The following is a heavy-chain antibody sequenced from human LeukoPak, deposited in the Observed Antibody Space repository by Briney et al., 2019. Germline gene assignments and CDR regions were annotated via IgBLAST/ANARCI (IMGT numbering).Heavy chain of an antibody. J-gene: IGHJ6*04. CDR2: ISSSSSYL. CDR1: GFTFSSYS. Sequence: GGSLRLSCAASGFTFSSYSVNWVRQAPRKALEWVSSISSSSSYLYYADSVKGRFTISRDNAKNSLYLQMNSLRAEDTAVYYCARDAPLRGYYGMDVWGRGTTVTVSS. CDR3: ARDAPLRGYYGMDV. V-gene: IGHV3-21*01.